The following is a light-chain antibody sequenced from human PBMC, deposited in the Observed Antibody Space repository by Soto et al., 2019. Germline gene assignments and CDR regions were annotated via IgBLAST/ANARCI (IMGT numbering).Light chain of an antibody. V-gene: IGKV3-15*01. J-gene: IGKJ5*01. CDR3: QQYNNWPLT. CDR2: DAS. Sequence: MLMTQSPATLSLSPGERATLSCRASQSVSSYLAWYQQKPGQAPRLLIYDASNRATGIPARFSGSGSGTDFTLTISSLQSEDLAVYYCQQYNNWPLTFDHGTRLEI. CDR1: QSVSSY.